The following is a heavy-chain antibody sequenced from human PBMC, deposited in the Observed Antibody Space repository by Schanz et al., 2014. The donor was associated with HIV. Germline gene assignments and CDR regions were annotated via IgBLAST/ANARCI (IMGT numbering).Heavy chain of an antibody. Sequence: EVQLLESGGGLVQPGGSLRLSCAASGFTFSNYAMTWVRQAPGKGLEWVSAISGGSTYYADSVKGRFTISRDNSKNTLYLHMNNLRAEDTAVYFCAKDSRLEWLNPYNYYGMDVWGQGTTVTVS. J-gene: IGHJ6*02. D-gene: IGHD3-3*01. CDR2: ISGGST. V-gene: IGHV3-23*01. CDR1: GFTFSNYA. CDR3: AKDSRLEWLNPYNYYGMDV.